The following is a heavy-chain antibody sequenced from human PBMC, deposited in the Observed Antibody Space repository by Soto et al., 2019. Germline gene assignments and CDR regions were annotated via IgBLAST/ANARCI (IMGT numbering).Heavy chain of an antibody. J-gene: IGHJ4*02. CDR1: GYTFTSYG. Sequence: ASVKVSCKASGYTFTSYGISWVRQAPGQGLEWMGWISAYNGNTNYAQKLQGRVTMTTDTSTSTAYMELRSLRSDDTAGYYCAILSLLSPGAYCRGGTCSAAFVFDYWGQGTLVIVSS. CDR2: ISAYNGNT. V-gene: IGHV1-18*01. CDR3: AILSLLSPGAYCRGGTCSAAFVFDY. D-gene: IGHD2-15*01.